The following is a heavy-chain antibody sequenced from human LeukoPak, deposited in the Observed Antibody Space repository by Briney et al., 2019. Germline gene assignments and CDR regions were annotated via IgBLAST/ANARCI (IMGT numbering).Heavy chain of an antibody. J-gene: IGHJ4*01. CDR1: GFTFNNYN. V-gene: IGHV3-21*01. Sequence: GGSLRLCCAASGFTFNNYNMNWVRQTPGKGLEWVSSITRDSIYTFYADSVKGRFTISRDNAKNSLYLQMNSLRAEDTAVYNCARENDYGEYAGYFDYWGQEPWSPSPQ. CDR3: ARENDYGEYAGYFDY. CDR2: ITRDSIYT. D-gene: IGHD4-17*01.